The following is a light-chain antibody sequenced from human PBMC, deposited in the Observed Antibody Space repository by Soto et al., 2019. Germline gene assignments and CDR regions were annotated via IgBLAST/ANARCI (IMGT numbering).Light chain of an antibody. Sequence: IVMTQSPATLSVSPGESTTISCRASQSVGTNLAWYQQTPGQAPRVLIHSASTRATGIPARFSGSGSDTEFTLTISGLLFEDFAIYYCQQYNNWPPYSFGQGTKLENK. V-gene: IGKV3-15*01. CDR2: SAS. CDR1: QSVGTN. J-gene: IGKJ2*01. CDR3: QQYNNWPPYS.